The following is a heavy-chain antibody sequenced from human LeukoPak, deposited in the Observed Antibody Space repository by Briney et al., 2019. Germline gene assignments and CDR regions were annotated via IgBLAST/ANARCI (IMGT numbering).Heavy chain of an antibody. D-gene: IGHD1-26*01. Sequence: PGGSLRLSCAASGFTFSSYGMHWVRQAPGKGLEWVAVTSYDGSNKYYADSVKGRFTISRDNSKNTLYLQMNSLRAEDTAVYYCSKGRGRSAGSWDLSAFDIWGQGTMVTVSS. CDR3: SKGRGRSAGSWDLSAFDI. CDR2: TSYDGSNK. J-gene: IGHJ3*02. V-gene: IGHV3-30*18. CDR1: GFTFSSYG.